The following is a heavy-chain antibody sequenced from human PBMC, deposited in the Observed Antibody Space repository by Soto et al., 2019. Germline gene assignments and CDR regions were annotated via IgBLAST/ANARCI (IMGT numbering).Heavy chain of an antibody. CDR1: GYTFSSYG. J-gene: IGHJ6*02. Sequence: ASVKVSCKASGYTFSSYGISWVRQAPGQGLEWLGWISPYDDDTKYAQNLQGRVRMTTDTSTRTVYMDLRSLRSDDTAIYYCARGGYYDSSGSRNYHYYGMGVWGQGTTVTVSS. CDR3: ARGGYYDSSGSRNYHYYGMGV. D-gene: IGHD3-22*01. V-gene: IGHV1-18*01. CDR2: ISPYDDDT.